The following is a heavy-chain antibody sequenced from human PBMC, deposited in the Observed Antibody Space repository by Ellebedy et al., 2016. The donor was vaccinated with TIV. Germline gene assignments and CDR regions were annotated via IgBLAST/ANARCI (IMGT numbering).Heavy chain of an antibody. Sequence: PGGSLRLSCAASGFSFDDYAMHWVRQAPGKGLEWVSGISWNSGSIGYADSVKGRFTISSDNARKSLYLHMNSLRAEDTALYYCAKGSTIALLTCVDYWGQGTLVTVSS. CDR1: GFSFDDYA. CDR3: AKGSTIALLTCVDY. D-gene: IGHD1-1*01. V-gene: IGHV3-9*01. J-gene: IGHJ4*02. CDR2: ISWNSGSI.